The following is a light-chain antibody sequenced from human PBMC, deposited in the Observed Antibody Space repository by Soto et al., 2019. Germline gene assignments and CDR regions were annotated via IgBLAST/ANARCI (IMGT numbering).Light chain of an antibody. CDR1: QSVSSSY. CDR3: QQYGSWWT. J-gene: IGKJ1*01. Sequence: EIVLTQSPGTLSLSPGERATLSGRARQSVSSSYLAWYQQKPGQAPRLLIYGASSRATGIPDRFSGSGSGTDFTLTISRLEPEDFAVYYCQQYGSWWTFGQGTKWIS. CDR2: GAS. V-gene: IGKV3-20*01.